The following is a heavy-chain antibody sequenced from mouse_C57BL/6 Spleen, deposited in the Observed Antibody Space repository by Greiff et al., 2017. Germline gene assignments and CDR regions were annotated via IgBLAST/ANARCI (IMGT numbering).Heavy chain of an antibody. CDR3: ARNDYYGSFYAMDY. V-gene: IGHV1-64*01. CDR2: IHPNSGST. D-gene: IGHD1-1*01. CDR1: GYTFTSYW. J-gene: IGHJ4*01. Sequence: VKLQQPGAELVKPGASVKLSCKASGYTFTSYWMHWVKQRPGQGLEWIGMIHPNSGSTNYNEKFKSKATLTVDKSSSTAYMQLSSLTSEDSAVYYCARNDYYGSFYAMDYWGQGTSVTVSS.